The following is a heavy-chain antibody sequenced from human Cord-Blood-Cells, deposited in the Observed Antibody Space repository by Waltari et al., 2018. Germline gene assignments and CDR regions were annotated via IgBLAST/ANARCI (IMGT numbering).Heavy chain of an antibody. D-gene: IGHD3-22*01. CDR2: INHSGST. CDR3: ARGGAPNYYDSSGYYYR. CDR1: GGSFSGYY. Sequence: QVQLQQWGAGLLKPSETLSLTCAVDGGSFSGYYWSWIRQPPGKGLEWIGEINHSGSTNYNPSLKSRVTISVDTSKNQFSLKLSSVTAADTAVYYCARGGAPNYYDSSGYYYRWGQGTLVTVSS. V-gene: IGHV4-34*01. J-gene: IGHJ4*02.